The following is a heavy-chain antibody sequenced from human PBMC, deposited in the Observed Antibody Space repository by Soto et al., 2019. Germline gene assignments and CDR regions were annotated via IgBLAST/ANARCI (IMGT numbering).Heavy chain of an antibody. V-gene: IGHV3-7*01. J-gene: IGHJ6*02. Sequence: GGSLRLSCAASGFTFSSYWMSWVRQAPGKGLEWVANIKQDGSEKYYVESVKGRFTISRDNAKNSLYLQMNSLRAEDTAVFYCAIQSFGTLKEYSSSWYHFPFGLGSRKYGMDVWGQGT. D-gene: IGHD6-13*01. CDR2: IKQDGSEK. CDR3: AIQSFGTLKEYSSSWYHFPFGLGSRKYGMDV. CDR1: GFTFSSYW.